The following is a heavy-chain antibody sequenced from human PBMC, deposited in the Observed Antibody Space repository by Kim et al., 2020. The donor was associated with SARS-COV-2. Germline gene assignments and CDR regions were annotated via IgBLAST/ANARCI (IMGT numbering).Heavy chain of an antibody. CDR3: ANPITGTTASDY. CDR2: ISYDGSNK. Sequence: GGSLRLSCAASGFTFSSYAMHWVHQAPGKGLEWVAVISYDGSNKYYADSVKGRFTISRDNSKNTLYLQMNSLRAEDTAVYYCANPITGTTASDYWGQGTLVTVSS. D-gene: IGHD1-7*01. CDR1: GFTFSSYA. V-gene: IGHV3-30-3*01. J-gene: IGHJ4*02.